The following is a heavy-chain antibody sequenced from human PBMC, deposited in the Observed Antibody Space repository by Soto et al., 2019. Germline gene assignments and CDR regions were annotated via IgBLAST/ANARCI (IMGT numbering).Heavy chain of an antibody. V-gene: IGHV4-61*05. D-gene: IGHD4-17*01. CDR3: ARSADYGDYVVDY. J-gene: IGHJ4*02. Sequence: SETLSLTCTVSGGSISSSSYYWGWIRQPPGKGLEWIGYIYYSGSTNYNPSLKSRVTISVDTSKNQFSLKLSSVTAADTAVYYCARSADYGDYVVDYWGQGTLVTVSS. CDR2: IYYSGST. CDR1: GGSISSSSYY.